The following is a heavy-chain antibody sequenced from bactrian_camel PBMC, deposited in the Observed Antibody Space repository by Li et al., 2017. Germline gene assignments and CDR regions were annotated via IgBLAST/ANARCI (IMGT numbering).Heavy chain of an antibody. V-gene: IGHV3S1*01. CDR2: ITNGDST. CDR1: GFTLDDYW. D-gene: IGHD6*01. CDR3: ATWYGGSWYESRAFGY. Sequence: QLVESGGGSVQPGGSLRLSCEASGFTLDDYWMYWVRQAPGKGLECVSVITNGDSTYYADSVKGRFTISRDNAKNTVYLQMNSLKSEDTALYYCATWYGGSWYESRAFGYWGQGTQVTVS. J-gene: IGHJ6*01.